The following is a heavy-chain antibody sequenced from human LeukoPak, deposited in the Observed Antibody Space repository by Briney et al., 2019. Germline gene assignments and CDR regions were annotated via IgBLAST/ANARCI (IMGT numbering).Heavy chain of an antibody. J-gene: IGHJ3*02. CDR3: AKEGLSHDAFDI. V-gene: IGHV3-30*04. CDR2: ISYDGSNK. D-gene: IGHD3/OR15-3a*01. Sequence: SGGSLRLSCAASGFTFSSYAMHWVRQAPGKGLEWVAVISYDGSNKYYADSVKGRFTISRDNSKNTLYLQMNSLRAEDTAVYYCAKEGLSHDAFDIWGQGTMVTVSS. CDR1: GFTFSSYA.